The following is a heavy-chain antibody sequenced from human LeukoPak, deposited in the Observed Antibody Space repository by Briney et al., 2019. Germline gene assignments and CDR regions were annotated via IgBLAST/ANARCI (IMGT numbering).Heavy chain of an antibody. J-gene: IGHJ4*02. Sequence: ASVKVSCKASGGTFSSYAISWVRQAPGQGLEWMGGIIPIFGTAKYAQKFQGRVTITADESTSTAYMELSSLRSEDTAVYYCARSTLSIPQFAPFDYWGQGTLVTVSS. CDR2: IIPIFGTA. V-gene: IGHV1-69*13. CDR1: GGTFSSYA. CDR3: ARSTLSIPQFAPFDY. D-gene: IGHD2-21*01.